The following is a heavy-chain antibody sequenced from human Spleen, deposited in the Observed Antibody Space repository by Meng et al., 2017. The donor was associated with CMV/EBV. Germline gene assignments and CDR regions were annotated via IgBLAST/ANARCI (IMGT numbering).Heavy chain of an antibody. CDR1: GYIFSDYY. D-gene: IGHD1-7*01. V-gene: IGHV1-2*02. Sequence: SGYIFSDYYIYWVRQAPGQGLEWVGWINPSSGGTYYAQRFEGRVSMTRDTSTSTVYLRLNRLTFDDTAVFYCARAWNSGLPTPDLDPWGQGTLVTVSS. CDR3: ARAWNSGLPTPDLDP. J-gene: IGHJ5*02. CDR2: INPSSGGT.